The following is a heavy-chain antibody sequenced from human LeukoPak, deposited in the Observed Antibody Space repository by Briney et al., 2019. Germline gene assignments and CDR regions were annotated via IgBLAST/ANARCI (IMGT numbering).Heavy chain of an antibody. CDR2: IHSSGST. CDR1: GDSISGYY. D-gene: IGHD1-26*01. Sequence: SETLSLTCGVSGDSISGYYWSWIRRPPEKGLEWIGYIHSSGSTNYSPSLKSRLALSVDTSKNQFSLNLNSVTAADTAVYYCASTGYSGSSGWFDPWGQGTLVTVSS. V-gene: IGHV4-59*01. J-gene: IGHJ5*02. CDR3: ASTGYSGSSGWFDP.